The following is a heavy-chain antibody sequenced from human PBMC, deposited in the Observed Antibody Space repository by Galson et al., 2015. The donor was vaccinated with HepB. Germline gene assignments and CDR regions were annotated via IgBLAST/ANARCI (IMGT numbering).Heavy chain of an antibody. CDR1: GFTFSSYA. V-gene: IGHV3-23*01. CDR3: AKAAHYTPYCYDSSGYLHY. J-gene: IGHJ4*02. D-gene: IGHD3-22*01. CDR2: ISGSGGST. Sequence: SLRLSCTASGFTFSSYAMSWVRQAPGKGLEWVSAISGSGGSTYYADSVKGRFTISRNNSKNTLYLQMNSLRAEDTAVYYCAKAAHYTPYCYDSSGYLHYWGQGTLVTVSS.